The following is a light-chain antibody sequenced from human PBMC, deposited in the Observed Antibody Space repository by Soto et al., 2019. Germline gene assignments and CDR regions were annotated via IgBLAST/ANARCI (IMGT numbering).Light chain of an antibody. CDR2: EVS. CDR3: SAYAGSNNFV. V-gene: IGLV2-8*01. J-gene: IGLJ1*01. CDR1: SRDVGDNY. Sequence: QSVLTQPPSASGSPGQSVTISCTGTSRDVGDNYVYWYQQHLGKAPKLIIYEVSQRPSGVPDRFSGSKSGNTASLTVSGLQDEDEAYYSSSAYAGSNNFVFGSGTKVTVL.